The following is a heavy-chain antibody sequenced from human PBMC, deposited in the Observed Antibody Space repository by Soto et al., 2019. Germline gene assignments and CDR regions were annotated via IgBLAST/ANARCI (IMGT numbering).Heavy chain of an antibody. CDR2: INPSGGST. D-gene: IGHD5-18*01. Sequence: ASVKVSCKASGYTFTSYYMHWVRQAPGQGLEWMGIINPSGGSTSYAQKFQGRVTMTRDTSTSTVYMELSSLRSEDTAVYYCARDGKDTAMVTSYYYYKDVWGKGTTVTVSS. CDR1: GYTFTSYY. V-gene: IGHV1-46*03. J-gene: IGHJ6*03. CDR3: ARDGKDTAMVTSYYYYKDV.